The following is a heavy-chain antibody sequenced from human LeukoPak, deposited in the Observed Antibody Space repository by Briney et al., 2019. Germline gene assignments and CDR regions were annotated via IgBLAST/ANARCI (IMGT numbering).Heavy chain of an antibody. V-gene: IGHV3-48*03. J-gene: IGHJ4*02. D-gene: IGHD2-15*01. Sequence: GVSLRLSCAASGFIFSSYEKNGVRQAPGKGLEWVSYISNSGSNIYYADSVKGRFTISRDNAKNSLYLQKNSLRAEDTGVYYCARGRGKLDSWGQGTLVTVSS. CDR2: ISNSGSNI. CDR1: GFIFSSYE. CDR3: ARGRGKLDS.